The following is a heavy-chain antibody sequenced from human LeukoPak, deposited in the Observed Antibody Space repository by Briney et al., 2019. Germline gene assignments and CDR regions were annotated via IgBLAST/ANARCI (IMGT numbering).Heavy chain of an antibody. V-gene: IGHV1-8*03. D-gene: IGHD3-3*01. CDR1: GYTFTSYD. J-gene: IGHJ6*03. Sequence: ASVKVSCKASGYTFTSYDINWVRQATGQGLEWVGWMNPNSGNTGYAQKFQGRVTITRNTSISTAYMELSSLRSEDTAVYYCAKDEILRFLEWLIPRVDYYYMDVWGKGTTVTVSS. CDR2: MNPNSGNT. CDR3: AKDEILRFLEWLIPRVDYYYMDV.